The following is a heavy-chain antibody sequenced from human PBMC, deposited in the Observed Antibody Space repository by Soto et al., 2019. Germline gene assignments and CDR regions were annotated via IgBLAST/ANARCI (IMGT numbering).Heavy chain of an antibody. Sequence: QVQLVQSGAEVKKPGASVKVSCKASGYTFSSYRITWVRQAPGQGPEWMGWIHAYNGDTKYAQKFQDRLIMTTDTSTSTAYMELRSLTSDDTAGYCCARADYGDDDYWGQGTLVTVSS. CDR1: GYTFSSYR. CDR2: IHAYNGDT. CDR3: ARADYGDDDY. V-gene: IGHV1-18*01. J-gene: IGHJ4*02. D-gene: IGHD4-17*01.